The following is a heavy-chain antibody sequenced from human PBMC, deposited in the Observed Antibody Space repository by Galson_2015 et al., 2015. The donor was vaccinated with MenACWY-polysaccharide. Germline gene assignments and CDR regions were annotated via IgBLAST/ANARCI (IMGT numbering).Heavy chain of an antibody. CDR3: ARDGVVITTSWFDP. CDR1: GGTFSSYA. J-gene: IGHJ5*02. D-gene: IGHD3-22*01. CDR2: IIPILGIA. V-gene: IGHV1-69*04. Sequence: SVKVSCKASGGTFSSYAISWVRQAPGQGLEWMGRIIPILGIANYAQKFQDRVTITADKSTSTAYMELSSLRSEDTAVYYCARDGVVITTSWFDPWGQGTLVTVSS.